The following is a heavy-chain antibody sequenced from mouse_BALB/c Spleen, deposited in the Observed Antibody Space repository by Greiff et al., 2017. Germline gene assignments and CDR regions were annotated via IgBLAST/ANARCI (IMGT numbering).Heavy chain of an antibody. CDR2: ISDGGSYT. CDR1: GFTFSDYY. Sequence: EVKLMESGGGLVKPGGSLKLSCAASGFTFSDYYMYWVRQTPEKRLEWVATISDGGSYTYYPDSVKGRFTISRDNAKNNLYLQMSSLKSEDTAMYYCARGTGKAWLAYWGKGTLVTVSA. D-gene: IGHD4-1*01. J-gene: IGHJ3*01. V-gene: IGHV5-4*02. CDR3: ARGTGKAWLAY.